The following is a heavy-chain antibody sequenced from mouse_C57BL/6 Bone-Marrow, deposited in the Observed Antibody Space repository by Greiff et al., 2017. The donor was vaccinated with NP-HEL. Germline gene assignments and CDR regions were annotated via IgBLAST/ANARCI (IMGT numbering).Heavy chain of an antibody. V-gene: IGHV1-18*01. CDR1: GYTFTDYN. D-gene: IGHD2-4*01. CDR3: ARERYYDYLYYAMDY. J-gene: IGHJ4*01. CDR2: INPNNGGT. Sequence: VQLQQSGPELVKPGASVKIPCKASGYTFTDYNMDWVKQSHGKSLEWIGDINPNNGGTIYNQKFKGKATLTVDKSSSTAYMELRSLTSEDSAVYYCARERYYDYLYYAMDYWGQGTSVTVSS.